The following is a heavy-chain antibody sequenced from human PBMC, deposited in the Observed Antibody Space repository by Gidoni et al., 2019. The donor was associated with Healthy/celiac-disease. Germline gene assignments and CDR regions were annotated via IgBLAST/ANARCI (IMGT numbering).Heavy chain of an antibody. CDR3: ARDLWLPDY. J-gene: IGHJ4*02. D-gene: IGHD6-19*01. Sequence: EVQLVETGGGLGRHGASLRLSCAASGFNFSSHWMTRCRQAPGTGLEWVANIKQDGSAKYYVGSVKGRFTISRDHAKNSLYLQMNSLRAEETAVYYCARDLWLPDYWGQGTLVTVSS. V-gene: IGHV3-7*04. CDR1: GFNFSSHW. CDR2: IKQDGSAK.